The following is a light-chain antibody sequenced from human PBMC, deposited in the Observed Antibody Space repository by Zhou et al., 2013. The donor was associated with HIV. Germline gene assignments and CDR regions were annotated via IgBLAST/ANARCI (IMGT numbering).Light chain of an antibody. Sequence: QSALTQPPSASGSPGQSVTISCTGTSSDVGGYNFVSWYQQHPGKAPKLLMYDVSSRPSGVSNRFSGSKSANTASLTISGLQPEDEADYYCSSYTSTNTPWVFGGGTKLTVL. J-gene: IGLJ3*02. CDR3: SSYTSTNTPWV. CDR1: SSDVGGYNF. CDR2: DVS. V-gene: IGLV2-14*03.